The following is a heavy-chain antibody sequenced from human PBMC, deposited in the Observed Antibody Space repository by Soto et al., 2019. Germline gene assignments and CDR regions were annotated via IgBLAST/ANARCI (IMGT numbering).Heavy chain of an antibody. D-gene: IGHD5-12*01. CDR2: FDPEDGET. J-gene: IGHJ4*02. Sequence: ASVKVSCKVSGYTLTELSMHWVRQAPGKGLEWMGGFDPEDGETIYAQKFPGRVTMTEDTSTDTAYMELSSLRSEDTAVYYCATAGSRGYSGYPALGYWGQGTLVTVSS. CDR3: ATAGSRGYSGYPALGY. CDR1: GYTLTELS. V-gene: IGHV1-24*01.